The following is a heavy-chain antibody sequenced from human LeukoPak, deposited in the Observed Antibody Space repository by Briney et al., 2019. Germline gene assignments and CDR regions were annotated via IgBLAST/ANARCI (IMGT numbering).Heavy chain of an antibody. CDR2: IIPIFGTA. CDR3: ARHGYYYGSGSYYDY. CDR1: GGTFSSYA. V-gene: IGHV1-69*01. Sequence: ASVKVSCKASGGTFSSYAISWVRQAPGQGLEWMGGIIPIFGTANYAQKFQGRVTITADESTSTAYMELSSLRSEDTAVYYCARHGYYYGSGSYYDYWGQGTLVTVSS. J-gene: IGHJ4*02. D-gene: IGHD3-10*01.